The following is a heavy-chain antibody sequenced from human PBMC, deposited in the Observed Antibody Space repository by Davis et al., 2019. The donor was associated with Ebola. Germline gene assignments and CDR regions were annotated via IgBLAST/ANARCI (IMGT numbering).Heavy chain of an antibody. Sequence: SETLSLTCAVYGGSFSGYYWSWIRQPPGKGLEWIGEINHSGSTYYNPSLKSRVTISVDTSKNQFSLKLSSVTAADTAVYYCARVLEMSSFDYWGQGTLVTVSS. CDR3: ARVLEMSSFDY. CDR1: GGSFSGYY. J-gene: IGHJ4*02. V-gene: IGHV4-34*01. CDR2: INHSGST.